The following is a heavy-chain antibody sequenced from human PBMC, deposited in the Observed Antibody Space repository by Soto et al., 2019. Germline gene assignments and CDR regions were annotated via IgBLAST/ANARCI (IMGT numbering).Heavy chain of an antibody. D-gene: IGHD1-7*01. CDR3: ARDYWNSPYSMDI. CDR1: GGSFSGYY. J-gene: IGHJ6*02. V-gene: IGHV4-34*01. Sequence: PSETLSLTCAVYGGSFSGYYWTWIRQPPGTGLEWIGEINHSGSTNYNPSLKSRVTISVDTSKNQFSLKLTSVTAADTAVYYCARDYWNSPYSMDIWGQGTAVTVS. CDR2: INHSGST.